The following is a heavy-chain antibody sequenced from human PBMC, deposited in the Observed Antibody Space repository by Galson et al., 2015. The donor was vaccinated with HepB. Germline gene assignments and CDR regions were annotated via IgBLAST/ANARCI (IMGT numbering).Heavy chain of an antibody. CDR2: TYYRSKWYN. CDR1: ADSVSSNSAA. D-gene: IGHD1-26*01. Sequence: CAISADSVSSNSAAWNWIRQSPSRGLEWLGRTYYRSKWYNDYAVSVKSRITINPDTSKNQFSLQLNSVTPEDTAVYYCARVEWELLPPYYYYGMDVWGQGTTVTVSS. J-gene: IGHJ6*02. CDR3: ARVEWELLPPYYYYGMDV. V-gene: IGHV6-1*01.